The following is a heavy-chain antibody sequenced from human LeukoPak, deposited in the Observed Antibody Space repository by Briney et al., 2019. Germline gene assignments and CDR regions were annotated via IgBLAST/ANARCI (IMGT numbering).Heavy chain of an antibody. CDR3: AQGRIAVADHAFDI. V-gene: IGHV1-69*06. D-gene: IGHD6-19*01. CDR2: IIPIFGTA. CDR1: GGTFSSYA. J-gene: IGHJ3*02. Sequence: SVKVSCKAPGGTFSSYAISWVRQAPGQGLEWMGRIIPIFGTANHAQKFQGRVTITADKSTSTAYMELSSLRSEDTAVYYCAQGRIAVADHAFDIWGQGTMVTVSS.